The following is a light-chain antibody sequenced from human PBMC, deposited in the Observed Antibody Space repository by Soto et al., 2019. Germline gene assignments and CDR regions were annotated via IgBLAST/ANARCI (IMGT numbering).Light chain of an antibody. CDR1: QNVRSY. J-gene: IGKJ4*01. Sequence: EIVLTQSPVTLSLSPGESATLSCRASQNVRSYLAWYQQRPGQAPRLLIYDASTRATGIPARFSGSGSGTDFTLYISSLEPEDFAVYYCQQRSNWPGTFGGGTKVEIK. CDR2: DAS. CDR3: QQRSNWPGT. V-gene: IGKV3-11*01.